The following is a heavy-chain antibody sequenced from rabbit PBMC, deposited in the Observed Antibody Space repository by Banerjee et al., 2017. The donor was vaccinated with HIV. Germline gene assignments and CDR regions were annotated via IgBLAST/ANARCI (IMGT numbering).Heavy chain of an antibody. CDR1: GFDLSNYYY. D-gene: IGHD2-1*01. CDR3: ARNDYGDYGYKL. J-gene: IGHJ4*01. V-gene: IGHV1S45*01. CDR2: IYGSSVGT. Sequence: QQQLEESGGGLVKPGGTLTLTCKASGFDLSNYYYMCWVRQAPGKGLECIACIYGSSVGTYYASWAKGRFTITKTSSTTVTLQMTSLTAADTATYFCARNDYGDYGYKLWGPGTLVTVS.